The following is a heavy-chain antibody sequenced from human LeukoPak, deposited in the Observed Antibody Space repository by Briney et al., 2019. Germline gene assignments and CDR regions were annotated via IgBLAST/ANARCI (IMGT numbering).Heavy chain of an antibody. CDR2: ISKDGSIK. D-gene: IGHD4-17*01. J-gene: IGHJ5*01. V-gene: IGHV3-30-3*01. CDR1: GFSFSTSA. Sequence: GRSLRLSCAASGFSFSTSAMHWVRQAPGKGLEGVSVISKDGSIKSYADSVKGRLTISRDNSENMLYLNLNSLKTEDTAVYYCARDTGPTTFDSWGQGTLVTVSS. CDR3: ARDTGPTTFDS.